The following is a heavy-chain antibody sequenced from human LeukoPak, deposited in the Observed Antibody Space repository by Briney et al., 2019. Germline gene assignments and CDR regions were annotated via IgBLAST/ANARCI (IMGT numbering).Heavy chain of an antibody. J-gene: IGHJ4*02. V-gene: IGHV5-51*01. CDR3: ARHGLPPNSGPYSQTPDFDY. D-gene: IGHD1-26*01. CDR2: ISPGDSDT. CDR1: GYSFTTYW. Sequence: GESLKISCKASGYSFTTYWIDWVRQMPGKGLERMGVISPGDSDTRYSPSFQGQVTISADKSITTAYLQWTSLKASDTAMYYCARHGLPPNSGPYSQTPDFDYWGQGTLVTVSS.